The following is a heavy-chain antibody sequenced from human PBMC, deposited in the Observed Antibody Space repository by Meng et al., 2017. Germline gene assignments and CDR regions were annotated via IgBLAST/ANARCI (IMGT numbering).Heavy chain of an antibody. CDR2: INPHSGGT. Sequence: QVQLVQCGAEGQKPGASVKVSCKASGYTFTDYYLHWVRQAPGQGLEWMGWINPHSGGTYFAQHFQGRVTLTSDTSISTAYMELSRLRSDDTAMYYCARRVAVAGNTSRVRWFDPWGQGTLVTVPS. CDR3: ARRVAVAGNTSRVRWFDP. V-gene: IGHV1-2*02. D-gene: IGHD6-19*01. J-gene: IGHJ5*02. CDR1: GYTFTDYY.